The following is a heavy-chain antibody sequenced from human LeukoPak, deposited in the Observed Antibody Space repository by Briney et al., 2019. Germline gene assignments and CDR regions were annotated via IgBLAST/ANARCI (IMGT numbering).Heavy chain of an antibody. CDR2: ISGTSSYI. J-gene: IGHJ4*02. CDR1: GFNFRTFS. Sequence: GGSLRLSCVGSGFNFRTFSMNWVRQVPGKGPEWVSSISGTSSYIYYGDSVRGRFTVFRDNAKNSVYLQMNSLRAEDTGVYYCARGRATVTTWHYWGQGTLVTVSS. D-gene: IGHD4-17*01. CDR3: ARGRATVTTWHY. V-gene: IGHV3-21*06.